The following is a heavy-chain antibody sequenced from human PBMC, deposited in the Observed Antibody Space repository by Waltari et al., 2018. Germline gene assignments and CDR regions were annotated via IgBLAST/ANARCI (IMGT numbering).Heavy chain of an antibody. D-gene: IGHD3-10*01. Sequence: QVQLVESGGGVVQHGGSLGLSCAASGIPFRSYGLPWVRPATGKGLEWVAFIRYDGSNKYYADSVKGRFTISRDNSKNTLYLQMNSLRAEDTAVYYCAKTPDYYGSGSPLDIWGQGTMVTVSS. J-gene: IGHJ3*02. CDR1: GIPFRSYG. CDR3: AKTPDYYGSGSPLDI. V-gene: IGHV3-30*02. CDR2: IRYDGSNK.